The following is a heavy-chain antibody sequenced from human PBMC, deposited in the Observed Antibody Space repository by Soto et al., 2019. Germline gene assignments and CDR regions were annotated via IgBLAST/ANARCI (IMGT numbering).Heavy chain of an antibody. CDR1: GFSLSTSGVG. Sequence: ESGPTLVNPTQTLTLTCTFSGFSLSTSGVGVGWIRQPPGKALEWLALIYWNDDKRYSPSLKSRLTITKDTSKNQVVLTMTNMDPVDTATYYCAHRRDEVVVAATAFDYWGQGTLVTVSS. D-gene: IGHD2-15*01. V-gene: IGHV2-5*01. CDR3: AHRRDEVVVAATAFDY. CDR2: IYWNDDK. J-gene: IGHJ4*02.